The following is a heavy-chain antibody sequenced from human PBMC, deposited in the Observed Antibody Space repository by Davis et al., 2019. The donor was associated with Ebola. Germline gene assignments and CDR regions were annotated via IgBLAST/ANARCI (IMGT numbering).Heavy chain of an antibody. D-gene: IGHD6-19*01. J-gene: IGHJ6*02. CDR1: GFNFRSYG. Sequence: GGSLRLSCAASGFNFRSYGMHWVRQAPDKGLEWVAVIWYDGSRKYYGDSVKGRFTISRDNAKNSLYLQMNSLRAKDTAVYYCARDDLGWYYYYYGMDVWGQGTTVTVSS. CDR3: ARDDLGWYYYYYGMDV. V-gene: IGHV3-33*01. CDR2: IWYDGSRK.